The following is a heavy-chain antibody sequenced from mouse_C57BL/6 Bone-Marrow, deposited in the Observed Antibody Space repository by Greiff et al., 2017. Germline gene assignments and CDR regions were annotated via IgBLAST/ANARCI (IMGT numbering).Heavy chain of an antibody. CDR1: GYTFTSYW. V-gene: IGHV1-53*01. Sequence: KQPGTELVKPGASVKLSCKASGYTFTSYWMHWVKQRPGQGLEWIGNINPSNGGTNYNEKFKSKATLTVDKSSSTAYMQLSSLTSEDSAVYYCARRRDGYYLSYAMDYWGQGTSVTVSS. J-gene: IGHJ4*01. CDR2: INPSNGGT. D-gene: IGHD2-3*01. CDR3: ARRRDGYYLSYAMDY.